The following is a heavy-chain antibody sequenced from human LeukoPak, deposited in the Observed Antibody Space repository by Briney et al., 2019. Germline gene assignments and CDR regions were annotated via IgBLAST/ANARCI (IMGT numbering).Heavy chain of an antibody. D-gene: IGHD6-6*01. CDR2: IYYSGST. Sequence: TSETLSLTCTVPGGSISSYYWSWIRQPPGKGLERIGYIYYSGSTNYNPSLKSRVTISVDTSKNQFSLKLSSVTAADTAVYYCARARSSYSSSPFDYWGQGTLVTVSS. J-gene: IGHJ4*02. CDR1: GGSISSYY. V-gene: IGHV4-59*01. CDR3: ARARSSYSSSPFDY.